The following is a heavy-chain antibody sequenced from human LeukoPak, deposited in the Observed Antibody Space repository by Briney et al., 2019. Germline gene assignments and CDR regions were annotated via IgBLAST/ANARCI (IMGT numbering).Heavy chain of an antibody. Sequence: GGSLRLSCAASGFTFSSYGMHWVRQAPGKGLEWVAVIWYDGSNKYYADSVKGRFTISRDNSKNTLYLQMNSLRAEDTAVYYCAKGTSWELQHWYFDLWGRGTLVTVSS. V-gene: IGHV3-33*06. CDR1: GFTFSSYG. D-gene: IGHD1-26*01. J-gene: IGHJ2*01. CDR2: IWYDGSNK. CDR3: AKGTSWELQHWYFDL.